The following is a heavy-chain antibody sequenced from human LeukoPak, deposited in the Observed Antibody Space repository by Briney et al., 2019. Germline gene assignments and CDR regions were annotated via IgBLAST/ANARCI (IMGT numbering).Heavy chain of an antibody. CDR2: IHYSGST. V-gene: IGHV4-31*03. Sequence: SQTLSLTCTLSGGSISSGGYYWNWIRQHPGKGLEWIGYIHYSGSTYYNPSLKSRVTISIDTSKNQFSLKLTSVTAADTAVYYCARAHYDILTGYPLDYWGQGTLVTVSS. D-gene: IGHD3-9*01. J-gene: IGHJ4*02. CDR1: GGSISSGGYY. CDR3: ARAHYDILTGYPLDY.